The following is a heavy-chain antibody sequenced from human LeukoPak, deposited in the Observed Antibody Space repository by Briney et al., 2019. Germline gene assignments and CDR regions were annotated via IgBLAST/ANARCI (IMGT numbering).Heavy chain of an antibody. V-gene: IGHV3-23*01. D-gene: IGHD6-19*01. Sequence: PGGSLRLSCAASGFTFSNYAMNWVRQAPGKGLEWVSGIRGSGDITYYAESVKGRFTISRDNSKNTLYLQMNSLRAEDTDVFYCAKHRVAVSGVAQFDYWGQGTQVTVSS. CDR1: GFTFSNYA. CDR3: AKHRVAVSGVAQFDY. J-gene: IGHJ4*02. CDR2: IRGSGDIT.